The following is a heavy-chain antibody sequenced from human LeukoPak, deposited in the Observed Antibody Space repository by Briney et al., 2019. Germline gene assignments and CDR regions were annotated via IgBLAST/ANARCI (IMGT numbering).Heavy chain of an antibody. V-gene: IGHV3-53*01. Sequence: PGGSLRLSCAASGFTVSTNYMSWVRQAPGKGLEWVSVIYSDGRTYYADSVKGRFTISRDNAKNSLCLQMNSLRAEDTAVYYCARLVWGGGSLDAFDIWGQGTMVTVSS. CDR3: ARLVWGGGSLDAFDI. CDR1: GFTVSTNY. CDR2: IYSDGRT. D-gene: IGHD3-16*01. J-gene: IGHJ3*02.